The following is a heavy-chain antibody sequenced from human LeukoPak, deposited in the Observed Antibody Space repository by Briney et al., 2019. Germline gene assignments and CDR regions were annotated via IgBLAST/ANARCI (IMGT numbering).Heavy chain of an antibody. CDR2: IYYSGST. J-gene: IGHJ3*02. D-gene: IGHD5-18*01. CDR1: GGSISSGGYY. CDR3: AREGVDTAMAETDDAFDI. Sequence: SQTLSLTCTVSGGSISSGGYYWSCIRPHPGKDLEWIGYIYYSGSTYYNPSLKSRVTISVDTSKNQFSLKLNSVTAADTAVYYCAREGVDTAMAETDDAFDIWGQGTMVTVSS. V-gene: IGHV4-31*03.